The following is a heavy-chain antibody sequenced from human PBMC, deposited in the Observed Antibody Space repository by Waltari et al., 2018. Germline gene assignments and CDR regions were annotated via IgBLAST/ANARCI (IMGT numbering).Heavy chain of an antibody. Sequence: EVQLVQSGAEVKKPGATVKISCKASGYTFTDYSMYWVQQAPGKGLEWMGRVDPEDGETIYAEKFQGRVTITADTSTDTAYMGLSSLRSEDTAVYYCATEVITTNYYGSGIDYWGQGTLVTVSS. D-gene: IGHD3-10*01. J-gene: IGHJ4*02. V-gene: IGHV1-69-2*01. CDR1: GYTFTDYS. CDR2: VDPEDGET. CDR3: ATEVITTNYYGSGIDY.